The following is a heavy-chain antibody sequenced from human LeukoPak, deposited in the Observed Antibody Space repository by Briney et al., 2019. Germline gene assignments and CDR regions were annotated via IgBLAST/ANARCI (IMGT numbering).Heavy chain of an antibody. D-gene: IGHD1-26*01. CDR2: ISGSGGST. V-gene: IGHV3-23*01. Sequence: GGSLRLSCAASGFTFSSYAMSWVRQAPGKGLEWVSAISGSGGSTYYADSVKGRFTISRDNSKNTLYLQMNSLKTEDTAVYYCTTESGSSPIDYWGQGTLVTVSS. J-gene: IGHJ4*02. CDR3: TTESGSSPIDY. CDR1: GFTFSSYA.